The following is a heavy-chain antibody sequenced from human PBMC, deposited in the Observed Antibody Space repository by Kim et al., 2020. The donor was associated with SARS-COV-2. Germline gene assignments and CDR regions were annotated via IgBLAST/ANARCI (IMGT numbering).Heavy chain of an antibody. CDR3: AKDGGWLLDY. CDR1: GFTFSSYG. J-gene: IGHJ4*02. V-gene: IGHV3-30*18. D-gene: IGHD3-22*01. CDR2: ISYDGSNK. Sequence: GGSLRLSCAASGFTFSSYGMHWVRQAPGKGLEWVAVISYDGSNKYYADSVKGRFTISRDNSKNTLYLQMNSLRAEDTAVYYCAKDGGWLLDYWGQGTLVTVSS.